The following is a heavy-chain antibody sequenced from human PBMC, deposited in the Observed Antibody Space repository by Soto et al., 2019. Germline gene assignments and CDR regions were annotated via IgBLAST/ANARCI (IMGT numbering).Heavy chain of an antibody. J-gene: IGHJ4*02. CDR3: ARGPRGSGLDY. V-gene: IGHV4-61*01. Sequence: PSETLSLTCTVSGGSVSSGSYYWSWIRQPPGKGLEWIGYIYYSGSTNYNPSLKSRVTISVDTSKNQFSLKLSSVTAADTAVYYCARGPRGSGLDYWGQGTLVTVSS. CDR2: IYYSGST. CDR1: GGSVSSGSYY. D-gene: IGHD3-10*01.